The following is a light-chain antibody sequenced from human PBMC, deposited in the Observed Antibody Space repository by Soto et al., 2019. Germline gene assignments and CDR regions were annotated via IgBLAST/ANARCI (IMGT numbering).Light chain of an antibody. V-gene: IGKV1-33*01. CDR2: DAS. J-gene: IGKJ3*01. CDR1: QDITNH. Sequence: DIQMTQSPSSLSASVGDTVTITCQASQDITNHLNWYQQKPGKAPNLLIYDASHLETGVPSRFSGSGSGTYYTLTISRLQPEDIATYYCQKYDDVPQFGPGTKVDF. CDR3: QKYDDVPQ.